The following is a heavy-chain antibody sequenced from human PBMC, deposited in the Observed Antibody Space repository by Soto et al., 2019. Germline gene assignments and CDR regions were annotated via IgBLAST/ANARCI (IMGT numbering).Heavy chain of an antibody. CDR1: GFIFNTYG. CDR3: AKAQRGSGTHFDY. Sequence: QVQLVESGGGVVQPGRSLRISCAASGFIFNTYGMHWVRQAPGKGLEWVAVISYDGSNRYYADSVKGRFTISRDNSKNTLHLETNSVSAEDTAVYYCAKAQRGSGTHFDYWGQGTLVTVSS. D-gene: IGHD3-16*01. V-gene: IGHV3-30*18. CDR2: ISYDGSNR. J-gene: IGHJ4*02.